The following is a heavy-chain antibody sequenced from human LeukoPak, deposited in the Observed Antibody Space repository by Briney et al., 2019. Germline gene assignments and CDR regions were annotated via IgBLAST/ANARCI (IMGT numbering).Heavy chain of an antibody. J-gene: IGHJ6*02. CDR2: IYYSGST. CDR3: AREFQLYMDV. CDR1: GGSISSYY. Sequence: SETLSLTCTVSGGSISSYYWSWIRQPPGKGLEWIGYIYYSGSTNYNPSLNSRVTISVDTSKNQFSLKLSSVTAADTAVYYCAREFQLYMDVWGQGTTVTVSS. V-gene: IGHV4-59*01. D-gene: IGHD2-15*01.